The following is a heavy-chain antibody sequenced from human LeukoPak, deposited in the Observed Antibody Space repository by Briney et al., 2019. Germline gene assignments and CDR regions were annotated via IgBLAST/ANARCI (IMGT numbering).Heavy chain of an antibody. CDR3: ARDPDYGESYYFDY. V-gene: IGHV4-4*07. J-gene: IGHJ4*02. D-gene: IGHD4-17*01. CDR1: GGSISSYY. CDR2: IYTSGST. Sequence: SETLSLTCTVSGGSISSYYWSWIRQPTGKGLEWIGRIYTSGSTNYNPSLKSRVTMSVDTSKNQFSLKLSSVTAADTAVYYCARDPDYGESYYFDYWGQGTPVTVSS.